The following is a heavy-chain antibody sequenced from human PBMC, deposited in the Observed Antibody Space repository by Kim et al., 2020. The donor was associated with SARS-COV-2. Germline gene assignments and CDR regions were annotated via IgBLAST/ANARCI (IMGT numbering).Heavy chain of an antibody. J-gene: IGHJ3*02. Sequence: GGSLRLSCAASGFTFSSYGMHWVRQSPGKGLEWVAVISYDGSNKYYADSVKGRFTISRDNSKNTLYLQMNSLRAEDTAVYYCAKDHGSSGYFFAFDIWG. CDR2: ISYDGSNK. CDR3: AKDHGSSGYFFAFDI. CDR1: GFTFSSYG. V-gene: IGHV3-30*18. D-gene: IGHD3-22*01.